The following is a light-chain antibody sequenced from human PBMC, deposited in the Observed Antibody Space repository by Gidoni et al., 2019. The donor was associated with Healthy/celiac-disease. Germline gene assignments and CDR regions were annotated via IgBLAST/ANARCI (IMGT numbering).Light chain of an antibody. CDR1: QSISSSQ. Sequence: EIVLTQSPGTLSLSPGQSATLSCRASQSISSSQLAWYQQKPGQAPRPLMYGASSRATGIPDRFRGSGSGTNFTLNISRLEPEDCEVYDCQHFGNFGGGTKVE. CDR2: GAS. J-gene: IGKJ4*01. CDR3: QHFGN. V-gene: IGKV3-20*01.